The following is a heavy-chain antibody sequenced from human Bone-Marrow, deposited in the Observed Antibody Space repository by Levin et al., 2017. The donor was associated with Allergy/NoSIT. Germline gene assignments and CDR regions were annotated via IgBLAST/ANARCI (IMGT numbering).Heavy chain of an antibody. V-gene: IGHV4-31*03. Sequence: KASETLSLTCTVSGDSISSDGYYWSWIRQLPGKGLEWIGYIHYSGTTYYNPSLKSRVTISADTSKKQFSLKLTSVTAADTAVYYCARDRGYCSGGSCFSGFFDFWGQGTLVTVSS. CDR2: IHYSGTT. D-gene: IGHD2-15*01. J-gene: IGHJ4*02. CDR3: ARDRGYCSGGSCFSGFFDF. CDR1: GDSISSDGYY.